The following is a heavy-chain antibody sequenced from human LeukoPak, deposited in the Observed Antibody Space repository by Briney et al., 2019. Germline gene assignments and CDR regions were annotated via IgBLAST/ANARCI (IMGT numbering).Heavy chain of an antibody. V-gene: IGHV3-23*01. D-gene: IGHD2-2*01. CDR3: AKARVYCSSTSCRRNGMDV. CDR2: ISGSGGST. J-gene: IGHJ6*04. Sequence: PGGSLRLSCAASGFTFSSYAMSWVRQAPGKGLEGVSAISGSGGSTYYADSVKGRFTISRDNSKNTLYLQMNSLRAEDTAVYYCAKARVYCSSTSCRRNGMDVWGKGTTVTVSS. CDR1: GFTFSSYA.